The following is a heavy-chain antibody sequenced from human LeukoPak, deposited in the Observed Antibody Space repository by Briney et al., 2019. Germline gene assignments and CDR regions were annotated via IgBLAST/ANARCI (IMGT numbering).Heavy chain of an antibody. CDR1: GGSISSSSYY. J-gene: IGHJ6*03. V-gene: IGHV4-39*07. D-gene: IGHD6-19*01. CDR2: IYYSGST. Sequence: SSETLSLTCTVSGGSISSSSYYWGWIRQPPGKGLEWIGSIYYSGSTYYNPSLKSRVTISVDTSKNQFSLKLSSVTAADTAVYYCARGGQWVRLDYFYYMDVWGKGTTVTVSS. CDR3: ARGGQWVRLDYFYYMDV.